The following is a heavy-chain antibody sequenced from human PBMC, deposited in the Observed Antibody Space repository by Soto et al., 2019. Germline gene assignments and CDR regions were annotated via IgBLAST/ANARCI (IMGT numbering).Heavy chain of an antibody. CDR1: GFTFSSYA. D-gene: IGHD1-1*01. J-gene: IGHJ2*01. CDR2: ISGSGGST. V-gene: IGHV3-23*01. CDR3: AGQLPPLDWYFDL. Sequence: EVQLLESGGGLVQPGGSLRLSCAASGFTFSSYAMSWVRQAPGKGLEWVSAISGSGGSTYYADSVKGRFPISRDNSKTTRDLQMNSLRAEDTAVYYCAGQLPPLDWYFDLWGRGTLVTVSS.